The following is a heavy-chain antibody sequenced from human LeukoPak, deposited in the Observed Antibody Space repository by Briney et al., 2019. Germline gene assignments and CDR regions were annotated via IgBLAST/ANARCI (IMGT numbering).Heavy chain of an antibody. D-gene: IGHD3-10*01. CDR2: ISSSGSTI. J-gene: IGHJ4*02. CDR1: GFTFSNAW. V-gene: IGHV3-11*04. CDR3: ARDEFNYYGSGSYYNFDY. Sequence: GGSLRLSCAASGFTFSNAWMSWVRQAPGKGLEWVSYISSSGSTIYYADSVKGRFTISRDNAKNSLYLQMNSLRAEDTAVYYCARDEFNYYGSGSYYNFDYWGQGTLVTVSS.